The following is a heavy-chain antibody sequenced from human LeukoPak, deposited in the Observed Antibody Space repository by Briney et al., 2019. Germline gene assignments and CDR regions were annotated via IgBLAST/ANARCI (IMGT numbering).Heavy chain of an antibody. V-gene: IGHV4-59*01. CDR2: IWDTEIT. J-gene: IGHJ3*02. CDR1: GGSIRSYF. D-gene: IGHD5-12*01. Sequence: PSETLSLTCTVSGGSIRSYFWSWLRQPPGKGLEWVGYIWDTEITDYNPSLKSRVTISLDTSKNHFSLKLRSVTAADTALYFCARGLVLATDDAFDIWGQGTLVTVSS. CDR3: ARGLVLATDDAFDI.